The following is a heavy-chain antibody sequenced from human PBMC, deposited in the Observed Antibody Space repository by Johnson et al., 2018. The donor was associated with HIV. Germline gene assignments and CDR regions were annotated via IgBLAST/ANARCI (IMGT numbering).Heavy chain of an antibody. CDR1: GFTFSDYY. V-gene: IGHV3-11*04. J-gene: IGHJ3*02. D-gene: IGHD2-2*01. CDR2: INNNASSV. Sequence: VQLVESGGGLVKPGGSLRLSCAASGFTFSDYYMTWIRQAPGKGLEWVSYINNNASSVYYADSVEGRFTISRDNAKNSLYLQMNSRRAEDTAVYYCARNGLIPAAKGVAFDIWGQGTTVTVSS. CDR3: ARNGLIPAAKGVAFDI.